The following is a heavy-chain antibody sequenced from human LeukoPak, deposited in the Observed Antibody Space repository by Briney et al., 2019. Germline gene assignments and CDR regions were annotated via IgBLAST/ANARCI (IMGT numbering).Heavy chain of an antibody. CDR3: AGGLYYFDY. J-gene: IGHJ4*02. Sequence: PGRSLRLSCAASGFSFSNYGMHWLRQAPVKGLEWVAVISYDGSNKYYADSVKGRFTISRDNSKNTLYLQMNSLRAEDTAFYYCAGGLYYFDYWGQGTLVTVSS. D-gene: IGHD3-16*01. CDR1: GFSFSNYG. V-gene: IGHV3-30*03. CDR2: ISYDGSNK.